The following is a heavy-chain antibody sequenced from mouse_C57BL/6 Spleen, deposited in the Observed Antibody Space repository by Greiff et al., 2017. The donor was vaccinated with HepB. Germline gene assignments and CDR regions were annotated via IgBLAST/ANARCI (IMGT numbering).Heavy chain of an antibody. D-gene: IGHD2-5*01. CDR2: IDPSDSYT. J-gene: IGHJ1*03. CDR1: GYTFTSYW. CDR3: ARSDSNYSYWYFDV. Sequence: QVQLQQPGAELVMPGASVKLSCKASGYTFTSYWMHWVKQRPGQGLEWIGEIDPSDSYTNYNQKFKGKSTLTVDKSSSTAYMQLSSLTSEDSAVYYCARSDSNYSYWYFDVWGTGTTVTVSS. V-gene: IGHV1-69*01.